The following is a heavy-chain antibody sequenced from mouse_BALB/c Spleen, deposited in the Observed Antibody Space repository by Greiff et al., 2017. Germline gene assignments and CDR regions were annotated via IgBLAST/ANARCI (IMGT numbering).Heavy chain of an antibody. CDR2: IDPANGNT. CDR3: ARGGYGSFY. D-gene: IGHD1-1*01. J-gene: IGHJ2*01. CDR1: GFNIKDTY. V-gene: IGHV14-3*02. Sequence: EVQVVESGAELVKPGASVKLSCTASGFNIKDTYMHWVKQRPEQGLEWIGRIDPANGNTKYDLKFQGKATITADTSSNTAYLQLSSLTSEDTAVYYCARGGYGSFYWGQGTTLTVSS.